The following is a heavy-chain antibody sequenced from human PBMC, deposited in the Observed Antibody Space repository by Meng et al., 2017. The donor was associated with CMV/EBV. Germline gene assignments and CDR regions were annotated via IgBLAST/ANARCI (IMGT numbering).Heavy chain of an antibody. CDR1: GFTFSSYW. CDR3: ARGDFWSSSLDL. V-gene: IGHV3-74*01. CDR2: LNSGGSSA. J-gene: IGHJ4*02. D-gene: IGHD3-3*01. Sequence: GESLKISCAASGFTFSSYWMHWVRQAPGKGLVWVSRLNSGGSSASYADSVKGRFTISRDNAKNTLYLQMNSLRAEDTAVYYCARGDFWSSSLDLWGQGTLVTVSS.